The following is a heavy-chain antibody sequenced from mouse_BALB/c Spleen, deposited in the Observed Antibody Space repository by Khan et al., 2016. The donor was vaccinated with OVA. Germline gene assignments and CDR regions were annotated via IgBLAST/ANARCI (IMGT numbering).Heavy chain of an antibody. J-gene: IGHJ2*01. CDR3: ARGPYYCSVPGYFDY. D-gene: IGHD1-1*01. V-gene: IGHV5-6-5*01. Sequence: EVELVESGGGLVKPGGSLKLSCAASGFTFSNYDMSWVRQTPEKRLEWVASISSGGNTYYPDSVKGRFTISRDNARKTLYLHMSSLRSEDTAMYYWARGPYYCSVPGYFDYWGQGTTLTVSS. CDR1: GFTFSNYD. CDR2: ISSGGNT.